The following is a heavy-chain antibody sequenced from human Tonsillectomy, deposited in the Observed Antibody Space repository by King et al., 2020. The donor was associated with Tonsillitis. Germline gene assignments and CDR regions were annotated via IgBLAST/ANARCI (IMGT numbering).Heavy chain of an antibody. Sequence: VQLVESGGGVVQPGRSLGLSCEVSGLTFSSHAMHWVRRAPGRGLEWVAAISHDGNNNYDADSVKGRFTISRDTSKNTLYLQVNSLRAEDTAVYYCAKETRELDYWGQGTLVTASS. D-gene: IGHD5-24*01. V-gene: IGHV3-30*18. CDR2: ISHDGNNN. CDR3: AKETRELDY. J-gene: IGHJ4*02. CDR1: GLTFSSHA.